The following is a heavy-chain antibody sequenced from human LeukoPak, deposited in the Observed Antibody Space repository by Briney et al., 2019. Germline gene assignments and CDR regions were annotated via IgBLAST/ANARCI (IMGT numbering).Heavy chain of an antibody. J-gene: IGHJ4*02. CDR1: GFIFTGYY. V-gene: IGHV1-2*02. D-gene: IGHD3-16*01. CDR2: INPNSGDT. CDR3: SRAGDTHDNFDY. Sequence: ASVEVSCKTSGFIFTGYYMHWVRQAPGQGLEWMGWINPNSGDTNYPQKFQGRVTMARDTSITTVYLELSRLRSDDTAVYYCSRAGDTHDNFDYWGQGTLVTVSS.